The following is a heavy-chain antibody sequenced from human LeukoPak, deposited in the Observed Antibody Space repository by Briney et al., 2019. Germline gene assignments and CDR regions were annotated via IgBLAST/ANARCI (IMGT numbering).Heavy chain of an antibody. CDR2: ISGSGGST. D-gene: IGHD5-18*01. V-gene: IGHV3-23*01. CDR3: ATHGGGYSYGLHHFDY. Sequence: ESGGSLRLSCAASGFTFSSYAMSWVRQAPGKGLEWVSAISGSGGSTYYADSVKGRFTISRDNSKNTLYLQMDSLRAEDTAVYYCATHGGGYSYGLHHFDYWGQGTLVTVSS. CDR1: GFTFSSYA. J-gene: IGHJ4*02.